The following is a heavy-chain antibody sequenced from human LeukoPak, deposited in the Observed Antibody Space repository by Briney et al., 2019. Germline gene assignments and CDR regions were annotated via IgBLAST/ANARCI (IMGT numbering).Heavy chain of an antibody. Sequence: PSETLSLTCTVSGGSISSYYWSWIRQPAGKGLESIGHISTSGSTNYNPSLKSRVTMSVDTSKNRFSLKLSSVTAADTAVYYCARAPVDSSGWYGWANNYYYYYMDVWGKGTTVTVSS. CDR2: ISTSGST. J-gene: IGHJ6*03. D-gene: IGHD6-19*01. V-gene: IGHV4-4*07. CDR3: ARAPVDSSGWYGWANNYYYYYMDV. CDR1: GGSISSYY.